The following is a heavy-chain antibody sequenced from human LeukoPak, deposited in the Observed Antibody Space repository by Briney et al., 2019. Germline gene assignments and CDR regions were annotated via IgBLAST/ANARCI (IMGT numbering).Heavy chain of an antibody. J-gene: IGHJ4*02. CDR2: INPNSGGT. Sequence: ASVKVSCKASGYTFTGYYMHWVRQAPEQGLEWMGWINPNSGGTNYAQKFQGRVTMTRDTSISTAYMELSRLRSDDTAVYYCARDPQGAVAGTFLDYWGQGTLVTVSS. CDR3: ARDPQGAVAGTFLDY. V-gene: IGHV1-2*02. D-gene: IGHD6-19*01. CDR1: GYTFTGYY.